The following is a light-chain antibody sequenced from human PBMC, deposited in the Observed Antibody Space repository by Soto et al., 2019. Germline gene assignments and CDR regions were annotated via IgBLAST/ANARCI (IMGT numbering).Light chain of an antibody. CDR3: QQYDNWPPIT. V-gene: IGKV3-15*01. CDR2: AAS. J-gene: IGKJ5*01. Sequence: EVVITQSPATLSVSPGERATLSFMASQSVSSNLAWYQHKHGQAPRLLIYAASTRATGIPARFSGSGSGTEFTLTISSLQSEDFAVYYCQQYDNWPPITFGQGTRLEIK. CDR1: QSVSSN.